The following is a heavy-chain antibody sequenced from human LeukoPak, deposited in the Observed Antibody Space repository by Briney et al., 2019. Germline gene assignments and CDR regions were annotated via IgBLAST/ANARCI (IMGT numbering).Heavy chain of an antibody. J-gene: IGHJ4*02. CDR1: GLTVSSNF. CDR3: ARDKGYCSGGSCRPPYYFDY. Sequence: PGGSLRLSCAASGLTVSSNFMSWVRQAPGKGLEWVSVIYSGGSTYYADSVKGGFTISRDNSKNTLYLQMNSLRVEDTAVYYCARDKGYCSGGSCRPPYYFDYWGQGTLVTVSS. D-gene: IGHD2-15*01. CDR2: IYSGGST. V-gene: IGHV3-66*01.